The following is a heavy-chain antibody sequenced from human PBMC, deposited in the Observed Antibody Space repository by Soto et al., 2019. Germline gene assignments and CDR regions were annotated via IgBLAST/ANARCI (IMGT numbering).Heavy chain of an antibody. CDR3: ADTTSLVKVASGFQYYYMDV. J-gene: IGHJ6*03. CDR1: GFSLRTTGVA. V-gene: IGHV2-5*02. Sequence: SGPTLVNPTQTLALTCTFSGFSLRTTGVAVGWIRQPPGKALEWLALFYWDDDKRYSPSLKSRLTIMKDTSKNQVVLIMTNMDPVDTATYYCADTTSLVKVASGFQYYYMDVWGKGTTVTVSS. D-gene: IGHD3-9*01. CDR2: FYWDDDK.